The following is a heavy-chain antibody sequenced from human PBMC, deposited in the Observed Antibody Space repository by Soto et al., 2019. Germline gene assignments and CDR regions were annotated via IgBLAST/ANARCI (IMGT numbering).Heavy chain of an antibody. CDR1: GYTFTSYA. D-gene: IGHD3-9*01. J-gene: IGHJ3*02. Sequence: ASVKVSCKASGYTFTSYAMHWVRQAPGQRLEWMGWINAGNGNTKYSQKFQGRVTITRDTSAGTAYMELSSLRSEDTAVYYCARDYYDILTGYYQHAFDIWGQGAMVTVSS. CDR2: INAGNGNT. V-gene: IGHV1-3*01. CDR3: ARDYYDILTGYYQHAFDI.